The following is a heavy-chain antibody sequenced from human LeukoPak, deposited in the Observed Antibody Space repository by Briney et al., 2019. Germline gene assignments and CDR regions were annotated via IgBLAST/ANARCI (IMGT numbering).Heavy chain of an antibody. CDR2: IRYDGSNK. D-gene: IGHD3-22*01. J-gene: IGHJ4*02. CDR3: AKRRYDSSGHFDS. CDR1: GFTFSSYG. Sequence: QPGGSLRLSCAASGFTFSSYGMHWVRQAPGKGLEWVAFIRYDGSNKYYADSVKGRFTISRDNSKNTLYMRMSSLRAEDTALYYCAKRRYDSSGHFDSWGQGTLVTVSS. V-gene: IGHV3-30*02.